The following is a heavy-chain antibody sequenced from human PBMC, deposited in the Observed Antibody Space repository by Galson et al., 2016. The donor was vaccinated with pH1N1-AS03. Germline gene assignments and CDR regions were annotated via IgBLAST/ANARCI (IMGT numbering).Heavy chain of an antibody. Sequence: SLRLSCAASAFPLRNYALRWVRQAPGKGLEWVSTLGSGGDTHYADSVKGRFTISRDKSKNTMYLQMNSLRAEDTAIYYCTQGEGGGPDDDWGQGTLVIVSS. D-gene: IGHD3-16*01. CDR1: AFPLRNYA. J-gene: IGHJ4*02. V-gene: IGHV3-23*01. CDR3: TQGEGGGPDDD. CDR2: LGSGGDT.